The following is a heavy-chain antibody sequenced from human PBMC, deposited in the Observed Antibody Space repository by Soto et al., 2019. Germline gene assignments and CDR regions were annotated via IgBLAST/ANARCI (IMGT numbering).Heavy chain of an antibody. V-gene: IGHV4-30-4*01. D-gene: IGHD4-4*01. CDR2: IYYSGST. CDR1: GGSISSGDYY. Sequence: QVQLQESGPGLVKPSQTLSLTCTVSGGSISSGDYYWSWIRQPPGKGLEWIGYIYYSGSTYYNPSLKSRVTISVDTSKNQCSLKLSSVTAADTAVYYCARTTGYTVTTFDYWGQGTLVTVSS. CDR3: ARTTGYTVTTFDY. J-gene: IGHJ4*02.